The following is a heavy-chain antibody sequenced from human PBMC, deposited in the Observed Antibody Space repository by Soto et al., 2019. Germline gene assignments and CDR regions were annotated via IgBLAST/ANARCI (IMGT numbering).Heavy chain of an antibody. D-gene: IGHD3-16*01. CDR1: GFNFAGYF. CDR3: ASAVWGRSQEFEN. Sequence: QVQLVQSGAEVKKPGASVKVSCKASGFNFAGYFLHWVRQAPGQGLEWMGWINPNSGATKDAQKFQSRSTMTWETSISSAYIDLVSLLFDVAGVYYCASAVWGRSQEFENWGQGTRVAVSS. J-gene: IGHJ4*02. CDR2: INPNSGAT. V-gene: IGHV1-2*02.